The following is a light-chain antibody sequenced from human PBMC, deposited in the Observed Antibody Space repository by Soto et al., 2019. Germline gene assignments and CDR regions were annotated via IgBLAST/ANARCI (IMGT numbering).Light chain of an antibody. V-gene: IGKV1-27*01. CDR1: QDIRNY. Sequence: DIQMTQSPSSLSASVGDRVTMTCRASQDIRNYVAWYQRKPGEVPKLLIYAASTLQSGVPARFSGGGFGTDFTLTISSLRPEDVATYYCQRYHSALLTFGPGTKVDLK. CDR3: QRYHSALLT. J-gene: IGKJ3*01. CDR2: AAS.